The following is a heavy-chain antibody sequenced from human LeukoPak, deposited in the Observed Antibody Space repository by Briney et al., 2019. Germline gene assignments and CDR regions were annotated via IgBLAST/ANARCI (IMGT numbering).Heavy chain of an antibody. CDR2: IYTSGST. J-gene: IGHJ4*02. V-gene: IGHV4-4*07. CDR1: GGSISSYY. Sequence: NTSETLSLTCTVSGGSISSYYWSWIRQPAGKGLEWIGRIYTSGSTNYNPSLKSRVTMSVDTSKNQFSLKLSSVTAADTAVYYCARDKYYYDSSGSIRFDYWGQGTLVTVSS. D-gene: IGHD3-22*01. CDR3: ARDKYYYDSSGSIRFDY.